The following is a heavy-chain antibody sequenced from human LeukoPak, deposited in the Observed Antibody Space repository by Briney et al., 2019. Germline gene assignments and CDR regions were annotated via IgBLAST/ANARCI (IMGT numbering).Heavy chain of an antibody. CDR2: ISSSSSYI. CDR1: GFTFSSYS. CDR3: ARSYSGCYSAFDY. D-gene: IGHD1-26*01. Sequence: GGSLRLSCAASGFTFSSYSMNWVRQAPGKGLEWVSSISSSSSYIYYADSVKGRFTISRDNAKNSLYLQMNSLRAEDTAVYYCARSYSGCYSAFDYWGQGTLVTVSS. V-gene: IGHV3-21*01. J-gene: IGHJ4*02.